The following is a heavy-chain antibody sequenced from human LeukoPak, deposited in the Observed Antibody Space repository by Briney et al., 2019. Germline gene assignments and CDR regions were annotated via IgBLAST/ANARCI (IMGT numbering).Heavy chain of an antibody. CDR3: ARPQGYSYGYLS. J-gene: IGHJ4*02. D-gene: IGHD5-18*01. CDR1: GYTFTSYD. CDR2: MNPNSGNT. Sequence: ASVKVSCKASGYTFTSYDINWVRQATGQGLEWMGWMNPNSGNTGYAQKFQGRVTMTRNTSISTAYTELSSLRSEDTAVYYCARPQGYSYGYLSWGQGTLVTVSS. V-gene: IGHV1-8*01.